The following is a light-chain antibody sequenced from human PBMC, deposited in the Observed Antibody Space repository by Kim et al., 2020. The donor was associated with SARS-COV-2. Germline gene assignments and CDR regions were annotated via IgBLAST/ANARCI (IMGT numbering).Light chain of an antibody. V-gene: IGLV3-25*03. CDR3: QSSDSSDTFWV. Sequence: SPGQTARITCSGDALPNQYAYWIQQKPGQAPVLVIYEDTERPSGIPERFSGSTSGTTVTLTISGVQAEDEADYYCQSSDSSDTFWVFGGGTQLTVL. CDR1: ALPNQY. J-gene: IGLJ3*02. CDR2: EDT.